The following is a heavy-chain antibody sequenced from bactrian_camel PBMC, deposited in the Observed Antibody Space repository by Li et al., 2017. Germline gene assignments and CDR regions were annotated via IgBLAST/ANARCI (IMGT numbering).Heavy chain of an antibody. CDR3: ATKRGGTCRASSENDFDY. V-gene: IGHV3S1*01. D-gene: IGHD2*01. CDR1: GYNVGRNC. Sequence: HVQLVESGGASVQVGGSLRLSCEVSGYNVGRNCIGWLRQVAGKEREEVALIDNGGRTTYYADFVGGRFTISQDNAKKLYLQMDNLKPEDTAMYYCATKRGGTCRASSENDFDYWGQGTQVTVS. CDR2: IDNGGRTT. J-gene: IGHJ6*01.